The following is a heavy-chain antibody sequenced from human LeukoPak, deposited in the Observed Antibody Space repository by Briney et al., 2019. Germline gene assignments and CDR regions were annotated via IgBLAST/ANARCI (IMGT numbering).Heavy chain of an antibody. CDR3: ARVSGLGDYFDY. CDR2: IIPIFGTA. J-gene: IGHJ4*02. CDR1: GGPFSNYA. Sequence: GSSVKVSCKASGGPFSNYAISWVRQAPGQGLEWMGGIIPIFGTANYAQKFQGRVTITADKSTSTAYMELSSLRSEDTAVYYCARVSGLGDYFDYWGQGTLVTVSS. D-gene: IGHD3-16*01. V-gene: IGHV1-69*06.